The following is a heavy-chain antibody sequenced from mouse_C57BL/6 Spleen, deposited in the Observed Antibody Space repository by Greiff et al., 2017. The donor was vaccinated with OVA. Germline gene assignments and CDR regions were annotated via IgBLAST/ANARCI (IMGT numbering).Heavy chain of an antibody. J-gene: IGHJ2*01. CDR3: ARDGSSYFDY. CDR2: IYPSDSET. V-gene: IGHV1-61*01. D-gene: IGHD1-1*01. Sequence: QVQLQQPGAELVRPGSSVKLSCKASGYTFTSYWMDWVKQRPGQGLEWIGNIYPSDSETHYNQKFKDKATLTVDKSSSTAYMQLSSLTSEDSAVYYCARDGSSYFDYWGQSTTLTVTS. CDR1: GYTFTSYW.